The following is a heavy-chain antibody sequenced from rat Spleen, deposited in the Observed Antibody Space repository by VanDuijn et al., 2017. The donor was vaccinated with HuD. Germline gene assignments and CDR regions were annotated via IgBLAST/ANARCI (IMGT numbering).Heavy chain of an antibody. V-gene: IGHV6-6*01. CDR2: IKAKSSNYAT. J-gene: IGHJ2*01. CDR3: APSVMGFDY. D-gene: IGHD1-12*02. Sequence: EVQVLESGGGLMQPGSSLKLSCANSGLTFSTAWMYWYRQFPEKRLEWVARIKAKSSNYATDYTESVKGRFTISRDDSKSSIFLQMNNLKEEDTAIYYCAPSVMGFDYWGQGVMVTVSS. CDR1: GLTFSTAW.